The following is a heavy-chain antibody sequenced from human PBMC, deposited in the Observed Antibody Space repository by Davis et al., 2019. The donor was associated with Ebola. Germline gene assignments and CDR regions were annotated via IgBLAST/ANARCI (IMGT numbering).Heavy chain of an antibody. V-gene: IGHV3-30*18. Sequence: GESLKISCTDSVITLSSYAMTWVRQAPGKGLEWVAVISYDGSNKYYADSVKGRFTISRDNSKNTLYLQMNSLRAEDTAVYYCAKGGSRDYWGQGTLVTVSS. CDR2: ISYDGSNK. J-gene: IGHJ4*02. CDR1: VITLSSYA. CDR3: AKGGSRDY.